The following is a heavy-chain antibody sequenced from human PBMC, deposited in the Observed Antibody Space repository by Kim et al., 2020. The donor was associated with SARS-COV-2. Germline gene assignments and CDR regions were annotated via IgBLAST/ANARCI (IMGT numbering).Heavy chain of an antibody. D-gene: IGHD6-13*01. CDR1: GFTFSSYE. V-gene: IGHV3-48*03. J-gene: IGHJ5*02. CDR2: ISSSGSTI. Sequence: GGSLRLSCAASGFTFSSYEMNWVRQAPGKGLEWVSYISSSGSTIYYADSVKGRFTISRDNAKNSLYLQMNSLRAEDTAVYYCARDVEQQLVGEDWFDPWGQGTLLTVSS. CDR3: ARDVEQQLVGEDWFDP.